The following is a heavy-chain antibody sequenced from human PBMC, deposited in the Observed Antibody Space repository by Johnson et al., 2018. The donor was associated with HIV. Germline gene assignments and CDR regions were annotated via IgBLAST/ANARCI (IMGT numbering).Heavy chain of an antibody. CDR3: ATIAAHGAAFDI. D-gene: IGHD6-25*01. J-gene: IGHJ3*02. Sequence: VQLVESGGGLVQPGGSLRLSCAASGFTFSSYAMSWVRQAPGKGLEWVSAISGSGGNTYYADSVKGRFTISRDNSENTLYLQMNSLRADDTAAYYCATIAAHGAAFDIWGQGTMVTVSS. CDR2: ISGSGGNT. CDR1: GFTFSSYA. V-gene: IGHV3-23*04.